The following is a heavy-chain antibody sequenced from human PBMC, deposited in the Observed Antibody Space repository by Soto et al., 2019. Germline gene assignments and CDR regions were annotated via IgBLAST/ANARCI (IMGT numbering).Heavy chain of an antibody. CDR2: IGTAGDT. D-gene: IGHD3-22*01. CDR1: GFTFSSYA. V-gene: IGHV3-13*01. J-gene: IGHJ3*02. CDR3: ARARTSDSSGLYAEAFDI. Sequence: QPGGSLRLSCAASGFTFSSYAMSWVRQATGKGLEWVSAIGTAGDTYYPGSVKGRFTISRENAKNPLYLQMNSLRAEDTAVYYCARARTSDSSGLYAEAFDIWGQGTMVTVSS.